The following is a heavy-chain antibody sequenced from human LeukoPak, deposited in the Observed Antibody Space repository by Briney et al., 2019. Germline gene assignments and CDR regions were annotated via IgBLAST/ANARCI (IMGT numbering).Heavy chain of an antibody. J-gene: IGHJ4*02. D-gene: IGHD5-18*01. V-gene: IGHV4-34*01. CDR1: GGSFSGYY. CDR2: INHSGST. Sequence: SETLSLICAVYGGSFSGYYWSWIRQPPGKGLEWIGEINHSGSTNYNPSLKSRVTISVDTSKNQFSLKLSSVTAADTAVYYCARGRIFLWGYSYGELDYWGQGTLVTVSS. CDR3: ARGRIFLWGYSYGELDY.